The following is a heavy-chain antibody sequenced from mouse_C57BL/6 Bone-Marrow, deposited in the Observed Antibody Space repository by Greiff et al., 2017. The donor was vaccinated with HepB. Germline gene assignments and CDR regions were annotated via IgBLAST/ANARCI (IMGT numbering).Heavy chain of an antibody. Sequence: VQGVESGAELARPGASVKLSCKASGYTFTSYGISWVKQRTGQGLEWIGEIYPRSGNTYYNEKFKGKATLTADKSSSTAYMELRSLTSEDSAVYFCARIYYYGHWYFDVWGTGTTVTVSS. CDR2: IYPRSGNT. J-gene: IGHJ1*03. CDR1: GYTFTSYG. V-gene: IGHV1-81*01. D-gene: IGHD1-1*01. CDR3: ARIYYYGHWYFDV.